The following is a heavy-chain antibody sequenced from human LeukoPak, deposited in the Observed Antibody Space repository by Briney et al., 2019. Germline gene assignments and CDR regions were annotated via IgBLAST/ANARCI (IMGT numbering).Heavy chain of an antibody. V-gene: IGHV1-2*02. CDR1: GYTFIDYY. CDR2: INPKSGAT. CDR3: ARDQRDGYTKRAYYYYYMDV. Sequence: GASVKVSCTASGYTFIDYYIHWVRQAPGQGLEWMGWINPKSGATNYAQKFQGRVTMTRDTSISTAYMELSRLRSDDTAVYYCARDQRDGYTKRAYYYYYMDVWGKGTTVTVSS. D-gene: IGHD5-24*01. J-gene: IGHJ6*03.